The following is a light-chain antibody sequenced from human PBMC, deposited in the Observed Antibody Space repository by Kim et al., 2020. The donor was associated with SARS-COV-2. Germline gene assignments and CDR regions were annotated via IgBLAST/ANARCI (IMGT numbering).Light chain of an antibody. CDR1: QRISTN. CDR2: EAS. V-gene: IGKV3-15*01. CDR3: QQYNNWPPAFT. Sequence: SPGERVTHSCRASQRISTNLAWYQYKLGQAPRLLIYEASARATGIPARFSGSGSGTEFTLTISSLQSEDFAIYYCQQYNNWPPAFTFGQGTKLEI. J-gene: IGKJ2*01.